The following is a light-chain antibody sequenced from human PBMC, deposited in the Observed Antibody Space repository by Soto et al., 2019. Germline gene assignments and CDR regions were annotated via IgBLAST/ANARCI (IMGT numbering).Light chain of an antibody. CDR3: HQYNSYTWT. V-gene: IGKV1-5*01. Sequence: IQMTQSPSTLSASVGDRVTITCRASQSVSDWLAWYQQKPGKAPKLLIYDASRLESAVPSRFSGSGSQTGFTLTISSLHPDDFATYYCHQYNSYTWTFGQGTKVDIK. CDR1: QSVSDW. J-gene: IGKJ1*01. CDR2: DAS.